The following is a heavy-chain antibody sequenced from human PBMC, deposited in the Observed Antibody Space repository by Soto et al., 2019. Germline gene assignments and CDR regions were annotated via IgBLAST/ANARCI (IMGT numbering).Heavy chain of an antibody. CDR2: IYYSGST. CDR3: ARQTVTGTARGFFDN. V-gene: IGHV4-30-4*01. Sequence: PSETLSLTCTVSGGSISSGDYYWSWIRQPPGKGLEWIGYIYYSGSTYYNPSLKSRTTISVDTSKNQFSLKLTSVAAADTAVYFCARQTVTGTARGFFDNWGQGALVTVSS. CDR1: GGSISSGDYY. J-gene: IGHJ4*02. D-gene: IGHD1-7*01.